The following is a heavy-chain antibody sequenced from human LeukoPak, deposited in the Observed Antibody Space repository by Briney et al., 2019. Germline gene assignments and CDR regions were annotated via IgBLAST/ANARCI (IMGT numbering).Heavy chain of an antibody. CDR3: AKNYDFLTGYDS. V-gene: IGHV1-8*01. D-gene: IGHD3-9*01. CDR2: VNPSSGVT. J-gene: IGHJ4*02. Sequence: GASLKVSCKAFGYTFTTYDINWVRQATGQGLEWMGWVNPSSGVTRYAQKFQGRVTMTRNTSISTAYMGLSSLRSEDTAVYYCAKNYDFLTGYDSWGQGTLVTVSS. CDR1: GYTFTTYD.